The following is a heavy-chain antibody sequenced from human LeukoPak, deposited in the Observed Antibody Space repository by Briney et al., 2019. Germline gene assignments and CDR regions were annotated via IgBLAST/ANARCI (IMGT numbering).Heavy chain of an antibody. CDR1: GFILTTYP. CDR3: ARDPNDSSPGGFDP. J-gene: IGHJ5*02. CDR2: ISYDGSNK. Sequence: GGSLRLSCAASGFILTTYPMYWVRQAPGKGLEWVAVISYDGSNKYYADSVKGRFTISRDNSKNTLYLQMNSLRAEDTAVYYCARDPNDSSPGGFDPWGQGTLVTVSS. V-gene: IGHV3-30-3*01. D-gene: IGHD3-22*01.